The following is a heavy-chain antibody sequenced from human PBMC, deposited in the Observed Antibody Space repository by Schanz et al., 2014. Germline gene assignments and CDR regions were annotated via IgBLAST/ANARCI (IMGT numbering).Heavy chain of an antibody. CDR3: AGTYCSSTSCYTGYYYMDV. V-gene: IGHV1-8*01. CDR1: GYTFTSYD. CDR2: MNPNSGNP. D-gene: IGHD2-2*02. Sequence: QVQLIQSGAEVKKPGASVKVSCTASGYTFTSYDINWVRQAPGQGLEWLGWMNPNSGNPGFAQKFRGRVTMTADTSTSTAYMDLRSLRSDDTAVYYCAGTYCSSTSCYTGYYYMDVWGKGTTVTVSS. J-gene: IGHJ6*03.